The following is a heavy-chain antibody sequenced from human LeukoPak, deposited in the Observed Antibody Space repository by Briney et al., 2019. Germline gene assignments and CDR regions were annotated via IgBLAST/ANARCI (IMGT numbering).Heavy chain of an antibody. J-gene: IGHJ4*02. CDR1: GFTLTRHH. CDR2: IDANAGDT. D-gene: IGHD1-14*01. CDR3: VREDWGSGTIIDY. Sequence: ASLKVSCKASGFTLTRHHISWVRQAPGQGLEWMGWIDANAGDTIYAQRFQGRVTMTRVTSTTTVFLELRSLRLDDTAVYYCVREDWGSGTIIDYWGQGTLVTVSS. V-gene: IGHV1-18*01.